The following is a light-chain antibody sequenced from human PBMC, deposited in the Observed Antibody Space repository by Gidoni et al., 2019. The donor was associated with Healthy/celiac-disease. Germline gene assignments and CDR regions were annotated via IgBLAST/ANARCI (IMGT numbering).Light chain of an antibody. CDR3: QQRSNWPIT. Sequence: EIVLTQSPAPLSLSPGERATLSCRASQSVSSYLAWYQQKPGQAPRLLIYDASNRATGIPARFSGSGSGTDFTLTISSLEPEDFAVYYCQQRSNWPITFXXXTRLEIK. CDR1: QSVSSY. J-gene: IGKJ5*01. V-gene: IGKV3-11*01. CDR2: DAS.